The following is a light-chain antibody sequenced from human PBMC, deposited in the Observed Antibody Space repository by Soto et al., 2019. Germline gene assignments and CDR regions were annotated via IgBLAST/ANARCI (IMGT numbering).Light chain of an antibody. CDR2: TTS. Sequence: DIQMTQSPSSVSASVGDRVTITCRASQGINNWLAWYQQKPGKAPKLLIYTTSSLQSGVPSRFSGSGSGTXXXLXISSLQPEDFATYYCQQANSFPLTFGGGTKVEIK. CDR3: QQANSFPLT. J-gene: IGKJ4*01. CDR1: QGINNW. V-gene: IGKV1D-12*01.